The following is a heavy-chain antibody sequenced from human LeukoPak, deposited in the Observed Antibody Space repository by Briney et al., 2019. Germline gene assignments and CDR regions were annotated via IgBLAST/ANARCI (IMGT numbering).Heavy chain of an antibody. V-gene: IGHV3-23*01. CDR2: ISGSGGSA. D-gene: IGHD1-26*01. J-gene: IGHJ4*02. CDR3: AKDPYSGSYFDY. Sequence: GGSPRPPCGAAGFTFSSYAMSWGRQAPGEGVEWVSAISGSGGSAYYADSVKRRFIISRDNSKNTLYLQMDSLRAEDTAVYYCAKDPYSGSYFDYWGQGTLVTVSS. CDR1: GFTFSSYA.